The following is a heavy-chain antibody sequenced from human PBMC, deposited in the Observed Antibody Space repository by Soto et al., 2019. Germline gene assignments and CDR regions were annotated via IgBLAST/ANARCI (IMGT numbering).Heavy chain of an antibody. CDR3: VREADGGYRDYYGLYV. J-gene: IGHJ6*02. Sequence: QLQLQESGPGLVRPSQTLSLTCTVSGGSMTIYHYHWTCFRHATGQGLEWIGYIHESGSIKSNPSLQRRATMSVDKARNLFSLNLRTVTAAHTAAYFCVREADGGYRDYYGLYVWGQGTTVSVAS. CDR1: GGSMTIYHYH. D-gene: IGHD5-18*01. V-gene: IGHV4-30-4*01. CDR2: IHESGSI.